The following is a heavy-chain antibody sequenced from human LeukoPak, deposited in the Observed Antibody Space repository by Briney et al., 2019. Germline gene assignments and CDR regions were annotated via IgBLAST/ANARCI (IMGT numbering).Heavy chain of an antibody. Sequence: GGSLRLSCAASGFTVSSNYMSWVRQAPGKGLEWVSAIYSGGSTYYADSVKGRFTISRHNSKNTLYLQMNSLRAKDTAVYYCARDRVVVVPQYYYYGTDVWGQGTTVTVSS. CDR1: GFTVSSNY. D-gene: IGHD2-2*01. V-gene: IGHV3-53*04. CDR3: ARDRVVVVPQYYYYGTDV. CDR2: IYSGGST. J-gene: IGHJ6*02.